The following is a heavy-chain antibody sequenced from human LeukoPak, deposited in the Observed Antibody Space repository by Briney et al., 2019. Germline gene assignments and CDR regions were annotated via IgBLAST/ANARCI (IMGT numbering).Heavy chain of an antibody. D-gene: IGHD2-15*01. CDR1: GYTFTSYD. V-gene: IGHV1-8*01. CDR3: ARGRRGYSSHYYYYYMDV. J-gene: IGHJ6*03. Sequence: ASVKVSCKASGYTFTSYDINWVRQATGQGLEWMGWMNPISGNTGYAQKFQGRVTMTRNTSRSTAYMELSSLRSEDAAVYYCARGRRGYSSHYYYYYMDVWGKGTTVTISS. CDR2: MNPISGNT.